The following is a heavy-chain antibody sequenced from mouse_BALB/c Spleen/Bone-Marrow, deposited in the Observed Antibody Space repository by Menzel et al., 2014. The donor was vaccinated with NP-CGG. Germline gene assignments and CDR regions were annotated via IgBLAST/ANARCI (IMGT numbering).Heavy chain of an antibody. CDR3: ARGTGNHASWFAY. D-gene: IGHD2-1*01. CDR1: GDSITSGY. Sequence: EVHLVESGPSLVKPSQTLSLTCSVTGDSITSGYWNWIRKFPGNKLEYMGYINYSGSTYYNPSLKSRISITRDTSKNQYYLQLSSVTTEDTATYYCARGTGNHASWFAYWGQGTLVTVSA. V-gene: IGHV3-8*02. J-gene: IGHJ3*01. CDR2: INYSGST.